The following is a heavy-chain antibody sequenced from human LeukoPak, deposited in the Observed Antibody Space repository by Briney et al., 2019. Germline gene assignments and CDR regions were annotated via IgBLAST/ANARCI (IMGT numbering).Heavy chain of an antibody. CDR1: RYTFTNYG. J-gene: IGHJ4*02. D-gene: IGHD3-22*01. CDR2: ISGYNDNT. V-gene: IGHV1-18*01. Sequence: ASVKVSCKASRYTFTNYGISWVRQAPGQGLEWMGWISGYNDNTKYAQKLQGRVTMTTDTSMSTAYMELRSLRSDDTAVHYCARNYYDNSGYYYFDYWGQGTLVTVSS. CDR3: ARNYYDNSGYYYFDY.